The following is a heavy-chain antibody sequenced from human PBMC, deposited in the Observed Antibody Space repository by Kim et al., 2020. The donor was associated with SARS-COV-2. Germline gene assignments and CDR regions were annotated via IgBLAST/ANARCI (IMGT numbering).Heavy chain of an antibody. Sequence: DSVKGRFTISRDNSKNTLYLQMNSLRAEDTAVYYCARGRSYLYYYYGMDVWGQGTTVTVSS. CDR3: ARGRSYLYYYYGMDV. J-gene: IGHJ6*02. D-gene: IGHD3-16*02. V-gene: IGHV3-53*01.